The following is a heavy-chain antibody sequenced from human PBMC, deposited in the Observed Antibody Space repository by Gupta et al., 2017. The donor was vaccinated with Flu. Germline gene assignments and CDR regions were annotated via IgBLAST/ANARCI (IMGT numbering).Heavy chain of an antibody. CDR2: VSGDGRTI. Sequence: QVQLVVSGGGVVKPGRSLRLSCAASGFKLSSYALHCVRQAPGKGLDWLAVVSGDGRTISYTDSVKGRFIISRDNSKNTVSLQMNSLIAEDTALYYCARERTYKLELEDWGQGTLVSVSS. D-gene: IGHD1-7*01. CDR1: GFKLSSYA. V-gene: IGHV3-30*04. J-gene: IGHJ4*02. CDR3: ARERTYKLELED.